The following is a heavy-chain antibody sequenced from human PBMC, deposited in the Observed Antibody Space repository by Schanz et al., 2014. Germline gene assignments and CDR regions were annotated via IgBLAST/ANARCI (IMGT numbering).Heavy chain of an antibody. J-gene: IGHJ4*02. Sequence: QVHLVQSGAEVKRPGASVKVSCKASGYTFTSYGISWVRQAPGQGLEWMGWISAYNGNTKYPQKLQGRVTMTTDTSTSTAYMALTDLESDDPTVYDWARDRRVIDRDVVDYFDSWGQGTLVTVSS. CDR3: ARDRRVIDRDVVDYFDS. CDR2: ISAYNGNT. V-gene: IGHV1-18*01. D-gene: IGHD2-21*01. CDR1: GYTFTSYG.